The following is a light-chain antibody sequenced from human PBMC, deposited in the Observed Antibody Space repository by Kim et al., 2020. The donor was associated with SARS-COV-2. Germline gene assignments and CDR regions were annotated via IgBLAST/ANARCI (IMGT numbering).Light chain of an antibody. CDR3: QSYDSSLSGSV. CDR1: SSNIGAGYD. J-gene: IGLJ2*01. Sequence: QRVTISCTGSSSNIGAGYDVYWYQQLPGTAPKLLMYGNNNRPSGVPDRFSGSKSGTSASLAITGLQAEDEADYYCQSYDSSLSGSVFGGGTQLTVL. V-gene: IGLV1-40*01. CDR2: GNN.